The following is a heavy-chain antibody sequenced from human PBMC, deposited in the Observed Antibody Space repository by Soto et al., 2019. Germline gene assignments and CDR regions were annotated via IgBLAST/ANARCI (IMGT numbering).Heavy chain of an antibody. V-gene: IGHV4-59*01. D-gene: IGHD1-7*01. CDR1: GGSISSYY. CDR3: ARNYAPLFYYGMDV. Sequence: SETLSLTCTVSGGSISSYYWSWIRQPPGKGLEWIGYIYYSGGTNYNPPLKSRVTISVDTSKNQFSLKLSSVTAADTAVYYCARNYAPLFYYGMDVWGQGTTVTVSS. CDR2: IYYSGGT. J-gene: IGHJ6*02.